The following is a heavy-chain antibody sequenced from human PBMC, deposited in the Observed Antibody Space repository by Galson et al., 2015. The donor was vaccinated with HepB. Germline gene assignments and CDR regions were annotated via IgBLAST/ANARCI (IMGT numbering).Heavy chain of an antibody. CDR2: ISWNGDNI. CDR3: ARGARGSYPTFDY. Sequence: SLRLSCAASGFTFNDYTMHWVRQTPGKGLEWVSSISWNGDNIGYADSVKGRFTISRDNAKNSLYLRMNSLRAEDTALYYCARGARGSYPTFDYWGQGTLVTVSS. CDR1: GFTFNDYT. D-gene: IGHD3-10*01. J-gene: IGHJ4*02. V-gene: IGHV3-9*01.